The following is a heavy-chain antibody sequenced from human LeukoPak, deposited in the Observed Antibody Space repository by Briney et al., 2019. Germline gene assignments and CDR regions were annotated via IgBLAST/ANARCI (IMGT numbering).Heavy chain of an antibody. D-gene: IGHD6-13*01. J-gene: IGHJ4*02. CDR3: ARDLTQLALFDY. V-gene: IGHV3-33*01. CDR2: IWYDGSNK. Sequence: PGRSLRLSCAASGFTFSSYGMHWVRQAPRKRLEWVAGIWYDGSNKYYADSVKGRFTISRDNSKNTLFLQMNSLRPEDTAVYFCARDLTQLALFDYWGQGTLVTVSS. CDR1: GFTFSSYG.